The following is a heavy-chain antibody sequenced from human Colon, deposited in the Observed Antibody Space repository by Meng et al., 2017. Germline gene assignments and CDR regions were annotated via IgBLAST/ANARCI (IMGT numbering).Heavy chain of an antibody. CDR3: ARHGGYYQDF. V-gene: IGHV4-4*02. D-gene: IGHD4-23*01. CDR1: CAYVSVNIY. Sequence: QLHFTQPRHGLVKPSETSSPACSVSCAYVSVNIYWSWVRQPPVRGLEWIGQIDHRGSAYYRPSLNSRVTMSLDKSRNQFSLRLTSVTAADTAVYYCARHGGYYQDFWGQGTLVTVSS. CDR2: IDHRGSA. J-gene: IGHJ4*02.